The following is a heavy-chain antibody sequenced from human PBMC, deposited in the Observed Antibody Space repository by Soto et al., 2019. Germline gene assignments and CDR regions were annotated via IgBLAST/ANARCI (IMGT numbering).Heavy chain of an antibody. CDR3: ARDQFVPAAPGYYYYYGMDV. D-gene: IGHD2-2*01. J-gene: IGHJ6*04. Sequence: GGPLRLSCAASGFTFSSYWMHWVRQAPGKGLVWVSRINSDGSSTSYADSVKGRFTISRDNAKNTLYLQMNSLRAEDTAVYYCARDQFVPAAPGYYYYYGMDVWGKGTTVTVSS. CDR1: GFTFSSYW. CDR2: INSDGSST. V-gene: IGHV3-74*01.